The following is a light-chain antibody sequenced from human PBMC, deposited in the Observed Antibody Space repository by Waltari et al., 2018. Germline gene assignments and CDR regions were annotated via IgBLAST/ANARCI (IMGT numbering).Light chain of an antibody. Sequence: DIQMTQSPSSLSASVGDRVTFTFRASQDISNSLAWYQQKPGKAPKLLLYAASTLEGGVPSRFSGSGSGTDYTLTISSLQPDDFATYYCQQYYSYPHFGGGTKVEIK. J-gene: IGKJ4*01. CDR3: QQYYSYPH. V-gene: IGKV1-NL1*01. CDR1: QDISNS. CDR2: AAS.